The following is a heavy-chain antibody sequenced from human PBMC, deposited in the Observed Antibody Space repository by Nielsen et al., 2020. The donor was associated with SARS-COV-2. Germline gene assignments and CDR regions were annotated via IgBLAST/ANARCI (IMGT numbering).Heavy chain of an antibody. CDR3: TTGDTIFGAADY. CDR1: GFTFSSYA. Sequence: GESLKISCAASGFTFSSYAMSWVRQAPGKGLEWVGRIKSKTDGGTTDYAAPVKGRFTISRDDSKNTLYLQMNSLKTEDTAVYYCTTGDTIFGAADYWGQGTLVTVSS. CDR2: IKSKTDGGTT. D-gene: IGHD3-3*01. V-gene: IGHV3-15*01. J-gene: IGHJ4*02.